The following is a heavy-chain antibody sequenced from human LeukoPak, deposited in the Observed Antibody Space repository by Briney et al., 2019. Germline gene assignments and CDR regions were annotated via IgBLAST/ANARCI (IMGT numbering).Heavy chain of an antibody. CDR3: ARDRDYGDYNTQDLFVY. J-gene: IGHJ4*02. Sequence: VASVKVSCKASGYTFTNFGINWVRQAPGQGLEWMGWISAYNGNTNYAQRLQGRVTMTTDTSTSTAYMELRSLRSDDTAVYYCARDRDYGDYNTQDLFVYWGQGTLVTVSS. D-gene: IGHD4-17*01. V-gene: IGHV1-18*01. CDR2: ISAYNGNT. CDR1: GYTFTNFG.